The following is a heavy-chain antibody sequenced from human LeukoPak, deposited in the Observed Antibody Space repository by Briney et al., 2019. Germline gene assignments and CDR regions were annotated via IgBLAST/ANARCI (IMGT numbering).Heavy chain of an antibody. J-gene: IGHJ4*02. V-gene: IGHV4-38-2*02. CDR2: IYHSGST. CDR1: GYSISSGYY. Sequence: SETLSLTCTVSGYSISSGYYWGWIRQPPGKGLEWIGSIYHSGSTYYNPSLRSRVTISVETSKHKFSLQLSSVIAEDTAVFYCAREVGRWGQGTLVTVSS. CDR3: AREVGR.